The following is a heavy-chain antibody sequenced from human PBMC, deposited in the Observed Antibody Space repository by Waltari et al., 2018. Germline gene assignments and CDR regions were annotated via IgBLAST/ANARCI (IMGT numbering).Heavy chain of an antibody. V-gene: IGHV3-48*03. CDR2: IDNSGNTV. CDR3: ARPSTEYYFYYYYMDV. Sequence: EVQVVESGGGLVQPGGSRRLSVTASGFTFCSYELNWVRQAPGKGLEWISYIDNSGNTVYYADSVKGRFTISRDNAKNSLFLLMNSLRAEDTAVYYCARPSTEYYFYYYYMDVWGKGTTVTVS. J-gene: IGHJ6*03. CDR1: GFTFCSYE.